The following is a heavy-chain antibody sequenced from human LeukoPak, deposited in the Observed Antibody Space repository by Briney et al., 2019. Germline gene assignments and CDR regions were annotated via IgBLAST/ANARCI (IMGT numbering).Heavy chain of an antibody. Sequence: GGALQISCQGSGYRFTSYWIGWVRPVPGKGLEWRGIIYPGDSDTRYSPSFQGQVTISADKSISTAYLQWSSLKASDTAMYYCARHWYSSGWYRSWFDPWGQGTLVTVSS. D-gene: IGHD6-19*01. V-gene: IGHV5-51*01. CDR3: ARHWYSSGWYRSWFDP. CDR1: GYRFTSYW. J-gene: IGHJ5*02. CDR2: IYPGDSDT.